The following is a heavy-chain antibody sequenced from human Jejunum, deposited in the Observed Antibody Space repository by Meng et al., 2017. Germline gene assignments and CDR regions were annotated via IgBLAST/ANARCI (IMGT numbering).Heavy chain of an antibody. CDR2: IFPGGSDI. CDR1: GYTFPNYW. J-gene: IGHJ4*02. D-gene: IGHD1-26*01. Sequence: KVSCKASGYTFPNYWIGWVRQLPGKGLDWMGIIFPGGSDIRYSPSFQGQVTLSADKSISTAYLQWSSLKASDTAMYYCARVGVGATTGFDYWGRGTLVTVSS. V-gene: IGHV5-51*01. CDR3: ARVGVGATTGFDY.